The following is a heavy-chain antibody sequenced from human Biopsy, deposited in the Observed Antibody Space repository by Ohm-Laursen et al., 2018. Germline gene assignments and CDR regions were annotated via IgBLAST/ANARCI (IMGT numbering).Heavy chain of an antibody. D-gene: IGHD1/OR15-1a*01. V-gene: IGHV3-23*01. Sequence: GSLRLSCTASGFTFSNYAMSWVRQAPGKGLKWVSGISGSGGRTYYAESMKGRFTISRDNSKKTVYLQMKSLRAEDTAVYYCAKEVFSAVGTSGFDPWGQGTLVTVSS. CDR1: GFTFSNYA. CDR2: ISGSGGRT. J-gene: IGHJ5*02. CDR3: AKEVFSAVGTSGFDP.